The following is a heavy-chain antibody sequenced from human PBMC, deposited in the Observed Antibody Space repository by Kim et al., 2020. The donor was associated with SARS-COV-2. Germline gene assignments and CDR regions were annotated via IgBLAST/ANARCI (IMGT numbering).Heavy chain of an antibody. CDR3: ARAPGGYIAAAGTYFDY. CDR1: GYTFTSYY. D-gene: IGHD6-13*01. V-gene: IGHV1-46*01. J-gene: IGHJ4*02. Sequence: ASVKVSCKASGYTFTSYYMHWVRQAPGQGLEWMGIINTSGGSTSYAQKFQGRFTMTRVTSTSTVYMELSSLRSEDTAVYYCARAPGGYIAAAGTYFDYWGQGTLVTVSA. CDR2: INTSGGST.